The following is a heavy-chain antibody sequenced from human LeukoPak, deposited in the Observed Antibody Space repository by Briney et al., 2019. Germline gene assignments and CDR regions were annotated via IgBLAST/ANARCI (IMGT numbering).Heavy chain of an antibody. V-gene: IGHV1-2*02. CDR1: GYTFTGYY. D-gene: IGHD1-26*01. CDR3: ARDPGVGVGATTLDY. J-gene: IGHJ4*02. Sequence: GASVKVSCKASGYTFTGYYMHWVRQAPGQGLEWMGWINPNSGGTYFAQKFQGRVTMTRDTSISTAYMELSRLRSDDTAVYYCARDPGVGVGATTLDYWGQGTLVTVSS. CDR2: INPNSGGT.